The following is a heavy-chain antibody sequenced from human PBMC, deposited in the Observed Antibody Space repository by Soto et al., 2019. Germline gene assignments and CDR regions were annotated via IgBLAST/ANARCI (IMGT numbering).Heavy chain of an antibody. J-gene: IGHJ6*02. CDR3: ARGDILTGLYYDYGMDV. CDR1: GYSFPTYW. CDR2: IYPGDSDT. V-gene: IGHV5-51*01. Sequence: GESLKISCKGSGYSFPTYWIGWVRQMPGKGLEWMGIIYPGDSDTRYSPSFQGQVTISADKSISTAYLQWSSLKASDTAMYYCARGDILTGLYYDYGMDVWGQGTAVTSP. D-gene: IGHD3-9*01.